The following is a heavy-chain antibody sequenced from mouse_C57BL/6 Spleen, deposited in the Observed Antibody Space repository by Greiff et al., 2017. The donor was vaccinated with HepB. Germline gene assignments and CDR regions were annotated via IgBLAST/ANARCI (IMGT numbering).Heavy chain of an antibody. D-gene: IGHD1-1*01. J-gene: IGHJ2*01. CDR2: IHPNSGST. Sequence: QVQLQQPGAELVKPGASVKLSCKASGYTFTSYWMHWVKQRPGQGLEWIGMIHPNSGSTNYNEKFKSKATLTVDKSSSKAYMQLSSLTSEDSAVYDCARSPITTVVGFYYWGQGTTLTVSS. V-gene: IGHV1-64*01. CDR3: ARSPITTVVGFYY. CDR1: GYTFTSYW.